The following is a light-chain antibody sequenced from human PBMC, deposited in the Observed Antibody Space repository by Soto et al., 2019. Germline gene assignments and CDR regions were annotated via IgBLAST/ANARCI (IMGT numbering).Light chain of an antibody. CDR3: QQYNSLPWT. V-gene: IGKV1-5*03. Sequence: DIQMTQSPSALSGSVGDRVTITCRASQSIINWLGWYQQKPGKAPKLLIYKASSLESGVPSRFSGSGSGADFTLTINRLQPDDFATYYCQQYNSLPWTFGQGTKVDI. CDR1: QSIINW. J-gene: IGKJ1*01. CDR2: KAS.